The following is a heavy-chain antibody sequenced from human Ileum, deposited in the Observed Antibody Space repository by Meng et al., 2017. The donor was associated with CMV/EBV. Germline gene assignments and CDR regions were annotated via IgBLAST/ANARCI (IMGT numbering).Heavy chain of an antibody. CDR2: ISYDGSNK. D-gene: IGHD4/OR15-4a*01. CDR3: AREELVTTTSLLDY. V-gene: IGHV3-30-3*01. J-gene: IGHJ4*02. CDR1: DFTFSNYA. Sequence: GAGGSSVQPARSARPPCTASDFTFSNYAHWVRQAPGKGLEWVAVISYDGSNKFYADSVKGRFTISRDNSKNTLDLQMNSLRAEDTAVYYCAREELVTTTSLLDYWGQGTLVTVPS.